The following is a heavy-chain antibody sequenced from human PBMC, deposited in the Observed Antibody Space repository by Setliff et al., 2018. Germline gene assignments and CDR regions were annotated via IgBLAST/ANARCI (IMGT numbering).Heavy chain of an antibody. CDR2: INPTGGST. V-gene: IGHV1-46*01. CDR1: GYTFTSYY. Sequence: ASVKVSCKASGYTFTSYYMHWVRQAPGQGLEWMGLINPTGGSTSYAQKFQGRVTMARDTSTSTVFMELSSLRSEDTAVYYCARDRNDNYESSGYYYAGGYMDVWGKGTTVTVSS. D-gene: IGHD3-22*01. CDR3: ARDRNDNYESSGYYYAGGYMDV. J-gene: IGHJ6*03.